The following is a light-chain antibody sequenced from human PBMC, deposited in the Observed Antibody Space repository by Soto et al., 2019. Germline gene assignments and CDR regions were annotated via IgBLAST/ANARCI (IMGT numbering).Light chain of an antibody. J-gene: IGLJ2*01. V-gene: IGLV2-14*01. CDR2: EVS. Sequence: QSALTQPASVSGSPGQSITMSCTGTSSDIGGYNFVSWYQQHPGKAPKLMIYEVSKRPSGVSNRFSGSNSGNTASLTISGLQAEDEADYYCSSYTSSSSGVFGGVTKLTVL. CDR3: SSYTSSSSGV. CDR1: SSDIGGYNF.